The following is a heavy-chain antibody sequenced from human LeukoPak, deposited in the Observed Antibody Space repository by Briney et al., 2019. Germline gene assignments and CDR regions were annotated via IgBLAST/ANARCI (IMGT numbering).Heavy chain of an antibody. CDR2: IYPGDSNT. D-gene: IGHD4-17*01. V-gene: IGHV5-51*01. Sequence: GESLKISCKGSGYSFTSYWIAWVRQMPGKGLELMGIIYPGDSNTKYSPSFQSQVTISADKSFTTAYLQWASLKAADTAMYYCARQTTLSRGWYFDLWGLGTLVTVSS. CDR1: GYSFTSYW. CDR3: ARQTTLSRGWYFDL. J-gene: IGHJ2*01.